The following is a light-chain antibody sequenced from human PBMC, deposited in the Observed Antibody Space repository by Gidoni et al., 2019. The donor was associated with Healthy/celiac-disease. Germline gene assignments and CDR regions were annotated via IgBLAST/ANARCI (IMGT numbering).Light chain of an antibody. CDR3: QQCYSSPWT. J-gene: IGKJ1*01. CDR1: QSISSY. CDR2: AAS. V-gene: IGKV1-39*01. Sequence: EIQRTQSPSSLSASVGDRVTIPCRASQSISSYLDWYQQKPGKAPKLLIYAASSLQSGVPSRFSGSGSGTDFTLTISSLQPEDFATYYCQQCYSSPWTFGQGTKVEIK.